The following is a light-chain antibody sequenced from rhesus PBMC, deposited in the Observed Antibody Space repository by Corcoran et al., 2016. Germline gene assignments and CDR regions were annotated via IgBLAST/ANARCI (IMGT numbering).Light chain of an antibody. CDR2: YND. J-gene: IGLJ1*01. CDR3: CSYAGSYTFI. V-gene: IGLV1-60*01. CDR1: SSNIGSNS. Sequence: QSVLTQPPSASEAARKSVTISCSGSSSNIGSNSVSWYQQLPGTAPKLLIYYNDQRASGVSDRFSGSKSGNTASLTISGLQAEDEADYYCCSYAGSYTFIFGAGTRLTVL.